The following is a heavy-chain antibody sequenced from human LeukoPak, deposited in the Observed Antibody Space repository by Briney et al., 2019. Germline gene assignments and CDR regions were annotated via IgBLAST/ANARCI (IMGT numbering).Heavy chain of an antibody. CDR2: ISGSGGST. J-gene: IGHJ3*02. Sequence: PGGSLRLSCAASGFTFSSYAMSWVRQSPGKGLEWVSAISGSGGSTYYADSVKGRFTISRDNSNNTLYLQINSLRAEDTAVYYCAKDNGDSPWANAFDIWGQGTMVTVSS. CDR1: GFTFSSYA. CDR3: AKDNGDSPWANAFDI. D-gene: IGHD4-17*01. V-gene: IGHV3-23*01.